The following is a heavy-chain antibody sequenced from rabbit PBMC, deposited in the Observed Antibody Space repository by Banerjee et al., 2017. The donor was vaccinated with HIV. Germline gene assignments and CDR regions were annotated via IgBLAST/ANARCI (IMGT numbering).Heavy chain of an antibody. CDR3: ARDLGNDFKL. J-gene: IGHJ4*01. CDR2: IYTGDGST. Sequence: QSLEESGGDLVKPGASLTLTCTASGFSFSSNYWIYWVRQAPGKGLEWITYIYTGDGSTYYASWAKGRFTISKTSSTTVTLQMTSLTAADTATYFCARDLGNDFKLWGPGTLVTVS. V-gene: IGHV1S40*01. CDR1: GFSFSSNYW.